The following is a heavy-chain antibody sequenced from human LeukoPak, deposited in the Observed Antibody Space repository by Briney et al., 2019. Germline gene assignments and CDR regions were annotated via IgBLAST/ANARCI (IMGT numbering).Heavy chain of an antibody. J-gene: IGHJ5*02. V-gene: IGHV4-59*08. CDR2: TSYSGDA. Sequence: SEALSLTCSVSGAPVRDYYWSWIRQSPGKGLEWIAYTSYSGDADYNPSLRSRVAMSIDTTNNQFSLRLTSVTAADTAVYYCARHAPGYSSGRFDPCGQGILVTVSS. D-gene: IGHD3-22*01. CDR3: ARHAPGYSSGRFDP. CDR1: GAPVRDYY.